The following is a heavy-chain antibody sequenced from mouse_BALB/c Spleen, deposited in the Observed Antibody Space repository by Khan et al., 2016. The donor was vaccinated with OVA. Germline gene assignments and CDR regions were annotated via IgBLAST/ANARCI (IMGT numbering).Heavy chain of an antibody. J-gene: IGHJ2*01. Sequence: QMQLEESGAELAKPGASVKMSCKASGYTFTTSWMHWVKQRPGQGLEWIGYINPTSGYTDYNQKFKDKATLTADKSSSTAYMQLSSLTSDDSAVYYCARDRIDYWGQGTTLTVSS. CDR3: ARDRIDY. CDR2: INPTSGYT. CDR1: GYTFTTSW. V-gene: IGHV1-7*01.